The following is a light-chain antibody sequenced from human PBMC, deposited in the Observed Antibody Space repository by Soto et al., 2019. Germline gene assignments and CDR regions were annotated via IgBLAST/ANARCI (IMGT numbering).Light chain of an antibody. J-gene: IGKJ5*01. V-gene: IGKV1-27*01. Sequence: DIQLTQSPPSLSASVGDRVTITCRASQAISIYVAWYQQKPGKVPKLLISAASTLESGVPSRFSGSGSGTDFTLTITSLQPEDVATYYCQKYSSVITFGQGTRLEIK. CDR3: QKYSSVIT. CDR2: AAS. CDR1: QAISIY.